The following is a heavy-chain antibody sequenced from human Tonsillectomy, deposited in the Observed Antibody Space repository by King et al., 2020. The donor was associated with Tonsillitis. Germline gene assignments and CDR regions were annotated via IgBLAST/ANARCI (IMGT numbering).Heavy chain of an antibody. V-gene: IGHV4-34*01. CDR3: ARGGDGATRAVAGRGDF. J-gene: IGHJ4*02. D-gene: IGHD6-19*01. CDR1: GGSFSGYY. Sequence: HVQLQQWGAGLLKPSETLSLTCAVYGGSFSGYYWNWIRQPPGKGLEWIGEIKHSGSTNYNPSLKSRVTISLDTSKNQFSLELSSVTAADTAVYYCARGGDGATRAVAGRGDFWGQGTLVTVSS. CDR2: IKHSGST.